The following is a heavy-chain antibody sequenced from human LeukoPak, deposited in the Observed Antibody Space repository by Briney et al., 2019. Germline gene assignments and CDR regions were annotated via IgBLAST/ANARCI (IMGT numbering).Heavy chain of an antibody. CDR2: ISSSSSYI. D-gene: IGHD3-3*01. Sequence: PGGSLRLSCAASGFTFSSYSVNWVRQAPGKGLEWVSSISSSSSYIYYADSVKGRFTISRDNAKNSLYLQMNSLRAEDTAVYYCARITIFGVVIIWETFDPWGQGTLVTVSS. CDR3: ARITIFGVVIIWETFDP. CDR1: GFTFSSYS. V-gene: IGHV3-21*01. J-gene: IGHJ5*02.